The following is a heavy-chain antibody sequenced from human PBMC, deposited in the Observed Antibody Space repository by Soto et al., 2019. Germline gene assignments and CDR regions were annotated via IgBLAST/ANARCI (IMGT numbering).Heavy chain of an antibody. CDR1: GGTFSSYT. J-gene: IGHJ4*02. V-gene: IGHV1-69*02. CDR3: AAGIWRGYYPQDYFDY. CDR2: IIPILGIA. Sequence: QVQLVQSGAEVKKPGSSVKVSCKASGGTFSSYTISWVRQAPGQGLEWMGRIIPILGIANYAQKFQGRVTITADKSTSTAYMELSSLRSEDTAVYYCAAGIWRGYYPQDYFDYWGQGTLVTVSS. D-gene: IGHD3-3*01.